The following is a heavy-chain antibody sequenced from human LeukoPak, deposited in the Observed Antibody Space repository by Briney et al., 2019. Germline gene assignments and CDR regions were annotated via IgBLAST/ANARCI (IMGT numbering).Heavy chain of an antibody. V-gene: IGHV3-66*04. Sequence: GGSLRLSCAASGFSVSVNYMTWVRQAPGKGLEWVSFIYDTGSTYYADSVKGRFTISRDNSKNTVYLQMNSLRAEDTAVYYCARPHSSTYHYGLDVWGQGITVTVSS. D-gene: IGHD6-19*01. CDR2: IYDTGST. CDR1: GFSVSVNY. CDR3: ARPHSSTYHYGLDV. J-gene: IGHJ6*02.